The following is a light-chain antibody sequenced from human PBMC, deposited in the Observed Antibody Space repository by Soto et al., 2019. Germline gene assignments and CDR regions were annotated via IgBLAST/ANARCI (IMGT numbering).Light chain of an antibody. CDR3: LLFYSGPRV. CDR1: TGAVTSGHY. J-gene: IGLJ3*02. CDR2: DTN. V-gene: IGLV7-46*01. Sequence: QAVVTQEPSLTVSPGGTVTLTCDSSTGAVTSGHYPYWFQQKPGQAPRTLIYDTNNKHSWTPARFSGSLLGGKADLTLSGAQPEDEAEYYCLLFYSGPRVFGGGTKLTVL.